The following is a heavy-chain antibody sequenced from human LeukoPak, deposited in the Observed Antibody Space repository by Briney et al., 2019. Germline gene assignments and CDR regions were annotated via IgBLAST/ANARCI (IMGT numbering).Heavy chain of an antibody. Sequence: ASVKVSCKVSGYTLTELSMHWVRQAPGKGLEWMGGFDPEDGETIYAQKFQGRVTMTEDTSADTAYMELSSLRSEDTAVYYCATYAFWSGYLTQFDYWGQGTLVTVSS. CDR2: FDPEDGET. CDR1: GYTLTELS. J-gene: IGHJ4*02. V-gene: IGHV1-24*01. D-gene: IGHD3-3*01. CDR3: ATYAFWSGYLTQFDY.